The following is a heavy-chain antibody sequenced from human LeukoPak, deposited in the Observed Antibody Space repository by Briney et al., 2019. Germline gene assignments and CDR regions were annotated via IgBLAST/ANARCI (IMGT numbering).Heavy chain of an antibody. V-gene: IGHV3-66*01. J-gene: IGHJ4*02. Sequence: GGSLRLSCAASGFTVSSNYMSWVRQAPGKGLVWVSVIYSGGSTYYADSVKGRFTISRDNSKNTLYLQMNSLRAEDTAVYYCARDRGDYYDSSGYPRWGQGTLVTVSS. CDR3: ARDRGDYYDSSGYPR. D-gene: IGHD3-22*01. CDR2: IYSGGST. CDR1: GFTVSSNY.